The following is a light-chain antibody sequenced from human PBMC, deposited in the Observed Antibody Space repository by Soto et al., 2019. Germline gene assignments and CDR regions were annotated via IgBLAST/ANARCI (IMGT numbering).Light chain of an antibody. V-gene: IGKV3-11*01. Sequence: EMVLTQSPATLSLSPGERATLSCRASQSVGSYFAWYQQKPGQAPRLLIYDASNRATGTPARFSGSGSGTDFTLTISSLEPDDFAVYYCQQRGNWPVTFGQGTKVDIK. CDR3: QQRGNWPVT. CDR1: QSVGSY. J-gene: IGKJ1*01. CDR2: DAS.